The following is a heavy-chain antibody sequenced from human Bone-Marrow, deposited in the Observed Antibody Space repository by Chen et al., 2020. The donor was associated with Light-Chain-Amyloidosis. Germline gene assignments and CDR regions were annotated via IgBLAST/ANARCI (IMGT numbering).Heavy chain of an antibody. CDR2: MNPNSGNT. CDR3: ARGDIVVVPAASDYYYYYGMDV. Sequence: QVQLVQSGAEVKKPGASVKVSCKASGYTFTSYDINWVRQATGQGLEWMGWMNPNSGNTSYAQKFQGRVTMTRNTSISTAYMELSSLRSEDTAVYYCARGDIVVVPAASDYYYYYGMDVWGQGTTVTVSS. V-gene: IGHV1-8*01. CDR1: GYTFTSYD. D-gene: IGHD2-2*01. J-gene: IGHJ6*02.